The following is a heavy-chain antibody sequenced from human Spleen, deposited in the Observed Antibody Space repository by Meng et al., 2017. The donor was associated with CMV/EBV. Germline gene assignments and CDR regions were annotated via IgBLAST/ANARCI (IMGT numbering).Heavy chain of an antibody. Sequence: SETLSLTCTVSGGSIGSNRYYWGWIRQPPGKGLEWIGEINHSGSTNYNPSLKSRVTISVDTSKNQFSLKLSSVTAADTAVYYCGRGRGAPALDYYYYGMDVWGQGTTVTVSS. J-gene: IGHJ6*02. D-gene: IGHD1-1*01. CDR1: GGSIGSNRYY. CDR3: GRGRGAPALDYYYYGMDV. CDR2: INHSGST. V-gene: IGHV4-39*07.